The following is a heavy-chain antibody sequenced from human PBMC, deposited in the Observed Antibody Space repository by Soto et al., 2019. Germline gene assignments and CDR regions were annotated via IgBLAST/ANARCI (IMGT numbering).Heavy chain of an antibody. CDR3: ARGETQQQRDY. CDR1: GDSISSDKW. D-gene: IGHD6-13*01. Sequence: SETLSLTCTVSGDSISSDKWMSWIRPPPGKGLQWIGEIFHSGSTKYNPSLKSRVIISVDKSKNQFSLKLSSVTDADTAVYYCARGETQQQRDYWGQGTLVTVS. CDR2: IFHSGST. J-gene: IGHJ4*02. V-gene: IGHV4-4*02.